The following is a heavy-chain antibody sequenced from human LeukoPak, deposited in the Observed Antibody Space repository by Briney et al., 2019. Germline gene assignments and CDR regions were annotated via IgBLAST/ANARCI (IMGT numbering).Heavy chain of an antibody. J-gene: IGHJ5*02. D-gene: IGHD2-2*01. CDR3: ATYGDCSRTICYGREGWFDP. V-gene: IGHV4-59*01. Sequence: PSETMSLTCTVSGGSISSYYWSWIRQPPGKGLEWIGYIYYSGSTNYNPSLKSRVTISVDTSKNQFSLKVSSVTAADAAVYYCATYGDCSRTICYGREGWFDPWGQGTLVTVSS. CDR1: GGSISSYY. CDR2: IYYSGST.